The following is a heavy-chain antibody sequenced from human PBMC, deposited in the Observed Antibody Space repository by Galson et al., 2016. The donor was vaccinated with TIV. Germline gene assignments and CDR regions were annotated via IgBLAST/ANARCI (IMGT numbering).Heavy chain of an antibody. D-gene: IGHD3-10*02. V-gene: IGHV3-7*03. J-gene: IGHJ6*02. CDR1: QFPFSDYW. Sequence: SLRLSCAASQFPFSDYWMNWIRQAPGKGLEWVATIKQDGSDRYYGDSVKGRFTISRDNAKRLLYLHMSSLGVEDTAVYYCARDPLFGGMDVLGQGAAVA. CDR2: IKQDGSDR. CDR3: ARDPLFGGMDV.